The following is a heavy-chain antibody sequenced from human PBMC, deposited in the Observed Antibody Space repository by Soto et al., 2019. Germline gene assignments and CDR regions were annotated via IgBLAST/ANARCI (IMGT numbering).Heavy chain of an antibody. Sequence: QITLKESGPTLVKPTQTLTLTCTFSGFSLSTSGVGVGWIRQPPGKALEWLALLYWDDDKRYSPSLKSRLTIAKDTSKNQVVLTMTNMDPVDTATYYCAHSRRMVRGDQFDYWGQGTLVTVSS. CDR2: LYWDDDK. CDR1: GFSLSTSGVG. J-gene: IGHJ4*02. CDR3: AHSRRMVRGDQFDY. D-gene: IGHD3-10*01. V-gene: IGHV2-5*02.